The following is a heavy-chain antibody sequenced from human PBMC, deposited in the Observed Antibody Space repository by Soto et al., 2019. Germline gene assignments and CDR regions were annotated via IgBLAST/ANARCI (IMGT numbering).Heavy chain of an antibody. V-gene: IGHV3-66*01. D-gene: IGHD1-1*01. Sequence: EVQLVESGGGLVQPGGSLRLSGAASGFTVSNNYMRWVRQAPGKGLEWVSLIYSGGATYYADSVKGRFTISRDNSKNTRYLQMNSLRAEDTAVYYCARDGTYNWVGGQGILVTVSS. CDR1: GFTVSNNY. CDR2: IYSGGAT. CDR3: ARDGTYNWV. J-gene: IGHJ4*02.